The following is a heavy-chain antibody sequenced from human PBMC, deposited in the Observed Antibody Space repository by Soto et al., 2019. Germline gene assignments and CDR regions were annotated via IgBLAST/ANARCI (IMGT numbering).Heavy chain of an antibody. J-gene: IGHJ4*02. CDR3: ARAATGSYHSAY. V-gene: IGHV1-18*04. Sequence: GPEVKNPGASVRVSCVASGYAFTSYGVNWVRQAPGQGLEWMGWIAPHSGRTTYLPKFQGRVTMTADVSTNTAYIALRSLTADDTGIYFCARAATGSYHSAYWGQGTVVTVSS. D-gene: IGHD3-10*01. CDR2: IAPHSGRT. CDR1: GYAFTSYG.